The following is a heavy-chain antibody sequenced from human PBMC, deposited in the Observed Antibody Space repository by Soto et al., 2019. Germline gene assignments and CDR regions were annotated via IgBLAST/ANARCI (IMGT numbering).Heavy chain of an antibody. CDR1: GVTFSSET. J-gene: IGHJ4*02. V-gene: IGHV1-69*01. D-gene: IGHD2-21*01. CDR2: IIPLFGTA. Sequence: QVQLVQSGAEVKKPGSSVKVSCKASGVTFSSETISWVRQAPGQGLEWVGGIIPLFGTANYAQKFQGRVTITADESTSTLDIGLRSRRSDDTAVYYCATGLGDNAARPFDSWGQGKLVTVSS. CDR3: ATGLGDNAARPFDS.